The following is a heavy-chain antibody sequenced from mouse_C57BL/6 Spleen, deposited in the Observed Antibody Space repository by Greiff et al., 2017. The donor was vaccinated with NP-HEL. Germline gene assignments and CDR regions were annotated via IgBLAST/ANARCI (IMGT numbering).Heavy chain of an antibody. V-gene: IGHV1-82*01. CDR2: IYPGDGDT. CDR1: GYAFSSSW. J-gene: IGHJ3*01. Sequence: VQLQQSGPELVKPGASVKISCKASGYAFSSSWMNWVKQRPGKGLEWIGRIYPGDGDTNYYGKFKGKATLTADKSSSTAYMQLSSLTSEDSAVYFCARNYGSSYGAWFAYWGQGTLVTVSA. CDR3: ARNYGSSYGAWFAY. D-gene: IGHD1-1*01.